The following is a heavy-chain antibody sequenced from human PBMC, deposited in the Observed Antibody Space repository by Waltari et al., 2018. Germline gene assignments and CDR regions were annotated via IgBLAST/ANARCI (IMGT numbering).Heavy chain of an antibody. CDR2: IYYSGST. Sequence: QLQLQESGPGLVKPSETLSLTCTVSGGSISSSRYYWGWIRQPPGKGLEWIGSIYYSGSTYYNPSLKSRVTISVDTSKNQFSLKLSSVTAADTAVYYCASSSGTIYYFDYWGQGTLVTVSS. CDR1: GGSISSSRYY. D-gene: IGHD2-2*01. V-gene: IGHV4-39*01. CDR3: ASSSGTIYYFDY. J-gene: IGHJ4*02.